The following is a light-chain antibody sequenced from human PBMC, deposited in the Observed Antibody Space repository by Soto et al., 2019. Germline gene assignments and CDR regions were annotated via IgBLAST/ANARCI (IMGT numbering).Light chain of an antibody. Sequence: QSALTQPASVSGSPGQSITISCTGTSSDVGSYNLVSWYQQHPGKAPKLMIYAVSKRPSGVSNRFSGSKSGNTASLTISGLQAEDEADYYCCSYAGSSTYVFGTGTKLTVL. J-gene: IGLJ1*01. CDR1: SSDVGSYNL. CDR3: CSYAGSSTYV. V-gene: IGLV2-23*02. CDR2: AVS.